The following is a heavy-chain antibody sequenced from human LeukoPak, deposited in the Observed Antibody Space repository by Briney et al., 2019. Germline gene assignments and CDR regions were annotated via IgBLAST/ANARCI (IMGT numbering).Heavy chain of an antibody. D-gene: IGHD3-16*02. Sequence: SETLSLTCTVSGGSISSHYWSWIRQPPGKGLEWIGYIYYSGSTNYNPSLKSRVTISVDTSKNQFSLKLSSVTAADTAVYYCARARMYYDYVWGSYRPYYFDYWGQGTLVTVSS. CDR1: GGSISSHY. CDR3: ARARMYYDYVWGSYRPYYFDY. V-gene: IGHV4-59*11. J-gene: IGHJ4*02. CDR2: IYYSGST.